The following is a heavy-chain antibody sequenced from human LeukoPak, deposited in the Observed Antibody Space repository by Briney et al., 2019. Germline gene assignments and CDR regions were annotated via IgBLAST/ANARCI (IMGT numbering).Heavy chain of an antibody. Sequence: GGSLRLSCAASGFTVSSYAMSWVRQAPGKGLEWVSAISGSGGSTYYADSVKGRFTISRDNSKNTLYLQMNSLRAEDTAVYYCAKVVYDSSGYFDYWGQGTLVTVSS. CDR1: GFTVSSYA. D-gene: IGHD3-22*01. V-gene: IGHV3-23*01. J-gene: IGHJ4*02. CDR2: ISGSGGST. CDR3: AKVVYDSSGYFDY.